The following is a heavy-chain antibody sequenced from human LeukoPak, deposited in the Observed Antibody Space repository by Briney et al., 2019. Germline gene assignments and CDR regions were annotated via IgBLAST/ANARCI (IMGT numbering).Heavy chain of an antibody. Sequence: SETLSLTCAVYGGSFSGYYWSWIRKPPGKGLEWIGEINHSGSTNYNPCLKSRATISVDTSKNQFSLKLSSVTAADTAVYYCARGLQGFDPWGQGTLVTVSS. J-gene: IGHJ5*02. CDR1: GGSFSGYY. CDR2: INHSGST. V-gene: IGHV4-34*01. CDR3: ARGLQGFDP.